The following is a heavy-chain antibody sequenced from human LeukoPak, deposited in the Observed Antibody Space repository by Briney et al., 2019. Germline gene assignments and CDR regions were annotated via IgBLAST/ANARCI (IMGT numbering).Heavy chain of an antibody. CDR2: ISSSGSTI. J-gene: IGHJ4*02. CDR3: ARDLEWELPLFDY. Sequence: PGGSLRLSCAASGFTFSDYYMSWIRQAPGKGLEWVSYISSSGSTIYYADSVKGRFTISRDNAKNSLYLQMNSLRAEDTAVYYCARDLEWELPLFDYWGQGTLVTVSS. CDR1: GFTFSDYY. V-gene: IGHV3-11*01. D-gene: IGHD1-26*01.